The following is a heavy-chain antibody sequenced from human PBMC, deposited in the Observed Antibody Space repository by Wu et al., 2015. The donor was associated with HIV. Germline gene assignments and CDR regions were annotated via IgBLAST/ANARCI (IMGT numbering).Heavy chain of an antibody. V-gene: IGHV1-2*02. CDR2: INPDTGDT. Sequence: QVHLVQSGAEVKKPGASVKLSCKASGYIFTTYYMHWVRQAPGQGLEWMGWINPDTGDTNYAQKFQSRVTMTRDTSITTVYMQLSGLTSDDTAVYFCARRGPPYYYYMDGLGRRDRRSPSP. CDR3: ARRGPPYYYYMDG. J-gene: IGHJ6*03. CDR1: GYIFTTYY.